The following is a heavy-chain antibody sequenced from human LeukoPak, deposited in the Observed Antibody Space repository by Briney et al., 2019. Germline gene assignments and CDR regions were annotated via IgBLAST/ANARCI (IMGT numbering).Heavy chain of an antibody. CDR3: AREISGTYYNPLGYMDV. D-gene: IGHD3-10*01. V-gene: IGHV4-4*07. Sequence: SETLSLTCTVSGGSIGIYYWNWIRQPAGKGLEWIGRIFTSGIANYNPSLKSRVTMSVDTAKNQFSLNLSSVTAADTAVYYCAREISGTYYNPLGYMDVWGKGTTVTVSS. CDR2: IFTSGIA. CDR1: GGSIGIYY. J-gene: IGHJ6*03.